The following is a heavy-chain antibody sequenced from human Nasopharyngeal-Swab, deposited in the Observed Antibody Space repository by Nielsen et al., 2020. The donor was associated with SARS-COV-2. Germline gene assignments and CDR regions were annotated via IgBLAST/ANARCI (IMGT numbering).Heavy chain of an antibody. V-gene: IGHV3-30-3*01. J-gene: IGHJ4*02. CDR3: ARGRIAG. Sequence: GESLKISCAASGFTFSSYAMHWVRQAPGKGLEWVAVIPYDGSNKYYADSVKGRFTISRDNSKNTLYLQMNSLRAEDTAVYYCARGRIAGWGQGTLVTVSS. CDR1: GFTFSSYA. CDR2: IPYDGSNK. D-gene: IGHD6-13*01.